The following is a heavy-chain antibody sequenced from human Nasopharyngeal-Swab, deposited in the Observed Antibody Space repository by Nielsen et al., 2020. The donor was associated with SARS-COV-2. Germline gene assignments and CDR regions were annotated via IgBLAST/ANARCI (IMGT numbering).Heavy chain of an antibody. Sequence: GGSLRLSCAASGFTFSGSAMHWVRQASGKGLEWVGRIRSKANSYATAYAASVKGRFTISRDDSKNTAYLQMNSLKTEDTAVYCCTRQGQWQDFDYWGQGTLVTVSS. CDR3: TRQGQWQDFDY. CDR1: GFTFSGSA. V-gene: IGHV3-73*01. CDR2: IRSKANSYAT. D-gene: IGHD6-19*01. J-gene: IGHJ4*02.